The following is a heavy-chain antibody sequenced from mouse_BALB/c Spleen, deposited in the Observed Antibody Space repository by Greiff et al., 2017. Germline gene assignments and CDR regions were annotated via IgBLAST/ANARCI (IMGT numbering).Heavy chain of an antibody. J-gene: IGHJ3*01. CDR3: ARSSGLSWFAY. D-gene: IGHD3-1*01. CDR1: GFNIKDTY. CDR2: IDPANGNT. V-gene: IGHV14-3*02. Sequence: EVKLQESGAELVKPGASVKLSCTASGFNIKDTYMHWVKQRPEQGLEWIGRIDPANGNTKYDPKFQGKATITADTSSNTAYLQLSSLTSEDTAVYYCARSSGLSWFAYWGQGTLVTVSA.